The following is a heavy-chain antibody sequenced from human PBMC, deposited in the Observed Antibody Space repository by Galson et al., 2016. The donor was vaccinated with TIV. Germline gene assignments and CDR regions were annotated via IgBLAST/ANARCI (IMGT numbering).Heavy chain of an antibody. J-gene: IGHJ1*01. CDR2: VYYSGNT. V-gene: IGHV4-39*01. CDR3: ARQSNIAVY. CDR1: GGSISSRDYY. Sequence: ETLSLTCTVSGGSISSRDYYWGWIRQPPGKGLEWIGSVYYSGNTYYNPSLKSRVTISVDTSKNQFSLRLNSVTAADTAVCLCARQSNIAVYWGQGTLVTVSS. D-gene: IGHD6-19*01.